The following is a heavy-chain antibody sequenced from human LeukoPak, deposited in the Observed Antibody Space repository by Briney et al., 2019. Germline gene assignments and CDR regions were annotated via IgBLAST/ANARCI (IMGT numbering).Heavy chain of an antibody. Sequence: SETLSLTCAVSGYSISSGYYWGWIRQPPGKGLEWIGSIYHSGSSYYNPSLKSRITISVDTSKNQFPLKQGSVTDAATAVYYCARPIRSPGGWDAFVIWGQGTMVTVSS. J-gene: IGHJ3*02. CDR2: IYHSGSS. CDR3: ARPIRSPGGWDAFVI. V-gene: IGHV4-38-2*01. CDR1: GYSISSGYY. D-gene: IGHD6-19*01.